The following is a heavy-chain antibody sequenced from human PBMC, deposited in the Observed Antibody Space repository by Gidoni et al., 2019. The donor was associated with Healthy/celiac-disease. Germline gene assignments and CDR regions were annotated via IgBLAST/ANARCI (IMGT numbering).Heavy chain of an antibody. D-gene: IGHD3-10*01. Sequence: QVQLQESGPGLVKPSETLSLTCTVSGGSISSYYWSWIRQPPGKGLEWIGYIYYSGSTNYNPSFKSRVTISVDTSKNQFSLKLSSVTAADTAVYYCARDRIPYYYGSGGFDPWGQGTLVTVSS. CDR3: ARDRIPYYYGSGGFDP. V-gene: IGHV4-59*01. J-gene: IGHJ5*02. CDR2: IYYSGST. CDR1: GGSISSYY.